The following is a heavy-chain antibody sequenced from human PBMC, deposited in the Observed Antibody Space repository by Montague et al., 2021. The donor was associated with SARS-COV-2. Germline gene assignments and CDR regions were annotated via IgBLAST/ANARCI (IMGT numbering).Heavy chain of an antibody. CDR3: ARHKRWRIAAAGRDFDY. D-gene: IGHD6-13*01. CDR2: INYSAST. J-gene: IGHJ4*02. CDR1: GGSISSSSYY. Sequence: SETLSLTCTVSGGSISSSSYYWVWIRQPPGKEWVGIGCINYSASTYYNLTIRVRITIYADTSKNQFSLKLISVTAADTPVYYRARHKRWRIAAAGRDFDYWGQGTLVTVSS. V-gene: IGHV4-39*01.